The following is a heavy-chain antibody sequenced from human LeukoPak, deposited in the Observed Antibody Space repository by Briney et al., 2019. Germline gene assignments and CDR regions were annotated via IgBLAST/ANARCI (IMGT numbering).Heavy chain of an antibody. CDR2: IYYSGST. D-gene: IGHD5-12*01. J-gene: IGHJ5*02. Sequence: PSETLSLTCTASGGSISSSNYYWGWVRQPPGKGLEWIGTIYYSGSTYYNPSLKSRVTISVDTSKSQFSLNLGSVTAADTAVYYCARNGYSGYHNDLWGQGTLVTVSS. CDR3: ARNGYSGYHNDL. CDR1: GGSISSSNYY. V-gene: IGHV4-39*07.